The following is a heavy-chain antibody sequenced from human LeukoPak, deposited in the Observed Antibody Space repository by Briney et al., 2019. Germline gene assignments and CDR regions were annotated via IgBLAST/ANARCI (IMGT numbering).Heavy chain of an antibody. V-gene: IGHV4-59*01. CDR2: IYYSGST. D-gene: IGHD4-17*01. CDR3: ARRDYGQHLDY. CDR1: GGSISSYY. J-gene: IGHJ4*02. Sequence: SETLSLTCTVSGGSISSYYWSWIRQPPGKGLEWIGYIYYSGSTNYNPSLKSRVTISVDTSKNQFSLKLSSVTAADTAVYYCARRDYGQHLDYWGQGTLVTVSS.